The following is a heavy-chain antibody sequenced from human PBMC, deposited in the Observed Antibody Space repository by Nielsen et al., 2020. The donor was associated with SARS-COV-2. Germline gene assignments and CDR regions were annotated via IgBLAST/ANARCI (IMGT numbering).Heavy chain of an antibody. Sequence: GESLKISCAASGFTLSSYAMSWVRQAPGKGLEWVSAISGSGGSTYYADSVKGRFTISRDNSKNTLYLQMNSLRAEDTAVYYCAKDGLRSYFDYWGQGTLVTVSS. CDR2: ISGSGGST. CDR3: AKDGLRSYFDY. J-gene: IGHJ4*02. V-gene: IGHV3-23*01. CDR1: GFTLSSYA. D-gene: IGHD3-16*01.